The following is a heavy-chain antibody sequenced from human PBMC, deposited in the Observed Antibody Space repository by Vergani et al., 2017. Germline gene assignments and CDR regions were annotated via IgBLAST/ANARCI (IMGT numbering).Heavy chain of an antibody. J-gene: IGHJ4*02. CDR2: IYTSGST. V-gene: IGHV4-4*07. CDR3: ASVPDSYGPFDY. CDR1: GGSISSYY. Sequence: QVQLQESGPGLVKPSETLSLTCTVSGGSISSYYWSWIRQPAGKGLEWIGRIYTSGSTNYNPSLKSRVTMSVDTSTNQFSLKLSSVTAADTTVYYCASVPDSYGPFDYWGQGTLVTVSS. D-gene: IGHD5-18*01.